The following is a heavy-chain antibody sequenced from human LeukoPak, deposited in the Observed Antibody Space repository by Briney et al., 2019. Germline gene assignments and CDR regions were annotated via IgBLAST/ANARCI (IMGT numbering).Heavy chain of an antibody. Sequence: GGSLRLSCVASGFTFSSYGMSWVRQAPGKGLEWVSGISDSGGSTYYADSVKGRFTISRDNSKNTLYLQMNSLRAEDTAVYYCAKKSRVLSGYFDYWGQGTLVTVSS. V-gene: IGHV3-23*01. J-gene: IGHJ4*02. D-gene: IGHD3-10*01. CDR2: ISDSGGST. CDR3: AKKSRVLSGYFDY. CDR1: GFTFSSYG.